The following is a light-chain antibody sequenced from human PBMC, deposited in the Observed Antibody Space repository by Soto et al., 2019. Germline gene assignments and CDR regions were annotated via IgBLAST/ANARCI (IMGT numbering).Light chain of an antibody. Sequence: DIQMTQSPSSLSASVGDRVTITCQASQDISNYLNWYQQKPGKAPKLLIYDASNLETGVPSRFSGSGSGTEWTDTISSLQPEDIATDDCKQYDNLPPFTFGPGTKVDIK. V-gene: IGKV1-33*01. J-gene: IGKJ3*01. CDR3: KQYDNLPPFT. CDR2: DAS. CDR1: QDISNY.